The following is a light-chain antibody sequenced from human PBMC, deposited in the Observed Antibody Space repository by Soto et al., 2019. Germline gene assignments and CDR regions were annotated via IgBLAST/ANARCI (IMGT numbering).Light chain of an antibody. Sequence: EIVMTQSPAILSVTPGERATLSCRASQSVSSNLAWYQQKPGQAPRLLIYGASTRATGIPARFSGSGSGTEFTLTISSLQSEDFAVYYCQQYNNWPPATFGQGTKVDI. CDR3: QQYNNWPPAT. V-gene: IGKV3-15*01. J-gene: IGKJ1*01. CDR1: QSVSSN. CDR2: GAS.